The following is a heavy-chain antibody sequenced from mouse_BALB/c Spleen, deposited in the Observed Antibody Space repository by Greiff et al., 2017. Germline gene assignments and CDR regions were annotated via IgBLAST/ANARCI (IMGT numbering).Heavy chain of an antibody. CDR1: GYTFTNYW. CDR3: ARSGGSSYDDY. D-gene: IGHD1-1*01. J-gene: IGHJ2*01. CDR2: IYPGGGYT. V-gene: IGHV1-63*02. Sequence: VKLQESGAELVRPGTSVKISCKASGYTFTNYWLGWVKQRPGHGLEWIGDIYPGGGYTNYNEKFKGKATLTADTSSSTAYMQLSSLTSEDSAVYFCARSGGSSYDDYWGQGTTLTVSS.